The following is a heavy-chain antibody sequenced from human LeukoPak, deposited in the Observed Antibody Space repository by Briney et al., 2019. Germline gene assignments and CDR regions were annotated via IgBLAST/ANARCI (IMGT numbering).Heavy chain of an antibody. CDR2: IYPGDSDT. V-gene: IGHV5-51*01. Sequence: GESLKISCKTSGYSFTSYWIGWVRQMPGKGLEWMGVIYPGDSDTRYGPSFQGQVTISADKSLSTAYLQWSGLKASDTAMYYCARHLTMITVPRDAFDIWGQGTMVTVSS. CDR1: GYSFTSYW. D-gene: IGHD3-16*01. J-gene: IGHJ3*02. CDR3: ARHLTMITVPRDAFDI.